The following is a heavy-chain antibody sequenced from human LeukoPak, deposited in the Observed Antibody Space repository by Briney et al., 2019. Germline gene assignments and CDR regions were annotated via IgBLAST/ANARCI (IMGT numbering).Heavy chain of an antibody. CDR3: ARGGYSGYDYEGYY. CDR2: IKQDGSEK. V-gene: IGHV3-7*01. CDR1: GFTFSSYW. J-gene: IGHJ4*02. Sequence: GSLRLSCAASGFTFSSYWMSWVRQAPGKGLEWVANIKQDGSEKYYVDSVKGRFTISRDNAKNSLYLQMNSLRAEDTAVYYCARGGYSGYDYEGYYWGQGTLVTVSS. D-gene: IGHD5-12*01.